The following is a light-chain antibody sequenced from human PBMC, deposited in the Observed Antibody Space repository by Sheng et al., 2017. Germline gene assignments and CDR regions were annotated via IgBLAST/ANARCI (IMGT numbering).Light chain of an antibody. Sequence: EIVMTQSPATMSVSPGERATLSCRASQSVRDNLAWYQQKAGQAPRLLIYGASTRATDIPARFSGSGSGTEFSLTISSLQSEDFAVYYCQQYNNWPRTFGPRDQGGDQT. CDR2: GAS. CDR3: QQYNNWPRT. CDR1: QSVRDN. J-gene: IGKJ1*01. V-gene: IGKV3-15*01.